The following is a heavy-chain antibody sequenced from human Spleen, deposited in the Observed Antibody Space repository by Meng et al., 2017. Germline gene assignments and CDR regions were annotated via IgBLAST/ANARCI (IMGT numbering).Heavy chain of an antibody. Sequence: QVQLVQSGAEVKKPGASVTVSCKASGYTLTNYYMHWVRQAPGQGLEWMGWINTDTGNPTYAQGFTGRFVFSLDTSVSTAYLQISSLKAEDTAVYYCARVDTVEFDYWGQGTLVTVSS. V-gene: IGHV7-4-1*02. CDR1: GYTLTNYY. J-gene: IGHJ4*02. CDR2: INTDTGNP. CDR3: ARVDTVEFDY. D-gene: IGHD1-1*01.